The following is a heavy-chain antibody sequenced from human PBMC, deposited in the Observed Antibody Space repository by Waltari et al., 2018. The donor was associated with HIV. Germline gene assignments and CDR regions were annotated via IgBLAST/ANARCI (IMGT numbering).Heavy chain of an antibody. V-gene: IGHV4-31*03. D-gene: IGHD3-22*01. Sequence: QVQLQESGPGLVKPSQTLSLTCTVSGGSISSRGYYWSWNRQHQGKGLEWIVYIYYSGSTYYNPSLKSRLTISVDTSKNQFSLKLNSVTAADTAVYYCARGWLSRGYYLWGQGTLVTVSS. CDR1: GGSISSRGYY. CDR2: IYYSGST. J-gene: IGHJ4*02. CDR3: ARGWLSRGYYL.